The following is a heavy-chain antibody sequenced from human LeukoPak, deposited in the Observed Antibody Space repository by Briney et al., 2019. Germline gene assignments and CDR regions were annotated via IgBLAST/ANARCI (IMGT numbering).Heavy chain of an antibody. J-gene: IGHJ2*01. Sequence: GASVNVSCQASGYTFTGYYMHWVRQAPGQGLEWMGWINPNSGGTNYAQKFQGWVTMTRDTSISTAYMELSRLRSDDTAVYYCARGRYSSSWYDYWYFDLWGRGTLVTVSS. CDR3: ARGRYSSSWYDYWYFDL. CDR2: INPNSGGT. CDR1: GYTFTGYY. D-gene: IGHD6-13*01. V-gene: IGHV1-2*04.